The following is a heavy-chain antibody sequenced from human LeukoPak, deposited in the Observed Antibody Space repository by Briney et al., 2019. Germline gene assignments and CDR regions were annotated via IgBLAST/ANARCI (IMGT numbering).Heavy chain of an antibody. J-gene: IGHJ3*02. CDR3: ATSPTYYYDSSGYSAFDI. CDR2: ISAYNGNT. Sequence: GASVKVSCTASGYTFTSYGIGWVRQARGQGLEWMGWISAYNGNTNYAQKLQGRVTMTTDTSTSTAYMELRSLRSDDTAVYYCATSPTYYYDSSGYSAFDIWGQGTMVTVSS. D-gene: IGHD3-22*01. CDR1: GYTFTSYG. V-gene: IGHV1-18*01.